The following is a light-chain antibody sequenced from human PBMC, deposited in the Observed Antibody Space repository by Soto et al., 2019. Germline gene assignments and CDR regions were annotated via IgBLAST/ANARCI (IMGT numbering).Light chain of an antibody. Sequence: DIVMTQTPLSSPVTLGQPASISCRSSESLVHSDGNTYLSWLHQRPGQPPRLLIYKISKRLPGVPERISGSGAGTEFTLKISRVAAKDVGIYYCMQATQFSWTFGQGTKVEI. CDR1: ESLVHSDGNTY. CDR3: MQATQFSWT. V-gene: IGKV2-24*01. CDR2: KIS. J-gene: IGKJ1*01.